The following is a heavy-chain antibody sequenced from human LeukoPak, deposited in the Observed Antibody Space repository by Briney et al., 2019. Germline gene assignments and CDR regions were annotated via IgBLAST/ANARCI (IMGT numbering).Heavy chain of an antibody. Sequence: GGSLRLSCAASGFTFSSYGMHWVRQAPGKGLEWVAVIWYGGSNKYYADSVKGRFTISRDNSKNTLYLQMNSLRAEDTAVYYCARDQVETYYDSTGRFNYWGQGTLVTVSS. CDR3: ARDQVETYYDSTGRFNY. CDR2: IWYGGSNK. V-gene: IGHV3-33*08. D-gene: IGHD3-22*01. J-gene: IGHJ4*02. CDR1: GFTFSSYG.